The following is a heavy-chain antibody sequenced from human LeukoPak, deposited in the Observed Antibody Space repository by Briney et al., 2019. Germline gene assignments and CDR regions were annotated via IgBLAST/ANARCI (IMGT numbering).Heavy chain of an antibody. CDR2: IKQDGSQK. J-gene: IGHJ4*02. V-gene: IGHV3-7*01. D-gene: IGHD6-13*01. CDR3: AKDDNSWSLDY. CDR1: GFTFSHYL. Sequence: GGSLRLSCAASGFTFSHYLMSWVRQAPGKGLERVASIKQDGSQKYYGDSVKGRFTISRDNAKNSLYLQMNSLRAEDTAFYYCAKDDNSWSLDYWGQGTLVTVSS.